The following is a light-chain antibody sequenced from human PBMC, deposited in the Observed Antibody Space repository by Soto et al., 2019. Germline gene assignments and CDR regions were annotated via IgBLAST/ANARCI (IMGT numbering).Light chain of an antibody. CDR3: MQGIHWPLYT. CDR1: QSLVSSDGNTY. V-gene: IGKV2-30*01. CDR2: KVS. Sequence: DVVMTQSPLSLPVTLGQPASISCRSSQSLVSSDGNTYLNWFQQRPGQSPRRLIYKVSNRDSGVPDRFSGSGSGTDFTLKISRVDAEDVGVYYCMQGIHWPLYTFGQGTKLELK. J-gene: IGKJ2*01.